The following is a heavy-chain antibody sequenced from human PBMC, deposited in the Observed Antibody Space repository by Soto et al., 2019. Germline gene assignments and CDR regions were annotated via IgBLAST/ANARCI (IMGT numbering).Heavy chain of an antibody. Sequence: VQLVQSGAEVKKPGSSVKVSCKASGGTFSSYAISWVRQAPGQGLEWMGGIIPIFGTANYAQKFQGRVTITADESTSTAYMELSSLRSEDTAVYYCARRAYCGGDCYSTLLHYYYYGMDVWGQGTTVTVSS. CDR2: IIPIFGTA. CDR3: ARRAYCGGDCYSTLLHYYYYGMDV. CDR1: GGTFSSYA. J-gene: IGHJ6*02. V-gene: IGHV1-69*01. D-gene: IGHD2-21*02.